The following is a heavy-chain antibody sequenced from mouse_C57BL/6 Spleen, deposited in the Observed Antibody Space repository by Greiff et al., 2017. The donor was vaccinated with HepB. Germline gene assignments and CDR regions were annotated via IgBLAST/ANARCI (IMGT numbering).Heavy chain of an antibody. CDR3: ARWNGNPYYAMDY. CDR2: IYPGSGNT. Sequence: VQLQQSGAELVRPGASVKLSCKASGYTFTDYYINWVKQRPGQGLEWIARIYPGSGNTYYNEKFKGKATLTAEKSSTTAYMQLSSLTSVDSAVYFCARWNGNPYYAMDYWGPGTSVTVSS. D-gene: IGHD2-1*01. CDR1: GYTFTDYY. J-gene: IGHJ4*01. V-gene: IGHV1-76*01.